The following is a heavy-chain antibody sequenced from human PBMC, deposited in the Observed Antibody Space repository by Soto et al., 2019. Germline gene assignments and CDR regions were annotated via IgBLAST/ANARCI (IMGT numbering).Heavy chain of an antibody. V-gene: IGHV4-59*01. CDR2: IYYSGST. J-gene: IGHJ4*02. CDR1: GGSITHYY. CDR3: ARVSRVSRYYFEF. Sequence: QVQLQESGPGLVKPSETLSLTCSVSGGSITHYYWSWIRQSPGKGLEWIGYIYYSGSTTYNPSLKNLVTISVDTSKNQFSLKLTSMTAADTAVYYCARVSRVSRYYFEFWGQGILVTVSS.